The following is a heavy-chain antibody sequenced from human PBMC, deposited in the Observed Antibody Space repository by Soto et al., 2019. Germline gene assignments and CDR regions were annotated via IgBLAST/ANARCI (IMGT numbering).Heavy chain of an antibody. V-gene: IGHV3-21*02. D-gene: IGHD1-26*01. CDR3: AGERSALPGARDAMDV. Sequence: EVRLVESGGGLVKPGGSLRVSCAASGFNFNTYSMNWVRQAPGKGLEWVSFISTSGGYKYYADSMRGRFTISRDNAKKSVYLEMNSLTADDTAVYYCAGERSALPGARDAMDVWGQGTTVTVSS. CDR2: ISTSGGYK. CDR1: GFNFNTYS. J-gene: IGHJ6*02.